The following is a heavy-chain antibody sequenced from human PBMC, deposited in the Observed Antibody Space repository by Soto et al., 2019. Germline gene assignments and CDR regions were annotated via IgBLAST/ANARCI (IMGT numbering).Heavy chain of an antibody. J-gene: IGHJ6*02. Sequence: EVQLVESGGGLVKPGGSLRLSCAASGFTFSSYSMNWVRQAPGKGLEWVSSISSSSSYIYYADSVKGRFTISRDNAKNSLYIQMNSLRAEDTAVYYCARDKWWSYGDYYYYGMDVWGQGTTVTVSS. CDR3: ARDKWWSYGDYYYYGMDV. CDR2: ISSSSSYI. CDR1: GFTFSSYS. D-gene: IGHD5-18*01. V-gene: IGHV3-21*01.